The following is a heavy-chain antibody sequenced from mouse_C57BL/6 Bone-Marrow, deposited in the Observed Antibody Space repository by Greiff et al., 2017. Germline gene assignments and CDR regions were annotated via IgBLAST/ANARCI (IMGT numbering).Heavy chain of an antibody. D-gene: IGHD1-1*01. V-gene: IGHV5-6*01. J-gene: IGHJ1*03. CDR1: GFTFSSYG. CDR2: ISSGGSYT. CDR3: ANYYGSSHWYFDV. Sequence: EVQLVESGGDLVKPGGSLTLSCAASGFTFSSYGMSWVRQTPDKRLEWVATISSGGSYTYYPDSVKGRFTISRDNAKNTLYLQMSSLKSEDTALYYCANYYGSSHWYFDVWGTGTTVTVSS.